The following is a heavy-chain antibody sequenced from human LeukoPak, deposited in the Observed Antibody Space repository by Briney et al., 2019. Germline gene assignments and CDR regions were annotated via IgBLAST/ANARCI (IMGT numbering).Heavy chain of an antibody. Sequence: PSETLSLTCTVSGGSIFGQYFNWIRQAPGKGLEWIGYIYSNGIASYNPSLRSRGTMSIATSRSQFSLRLTSVTAADTAIYYCARRAYYDTSGYSPASGYFYLWGRGTLVTVSS. J-gene: IGHJ2*01. V-gene: IGHV4-4*08. CDR3: ARRAYYDTSGYSPASGYFYL. CDR2: IYSNGIA. D-gene: IGHD3-22*01. CDR1: GGSIFGQY.